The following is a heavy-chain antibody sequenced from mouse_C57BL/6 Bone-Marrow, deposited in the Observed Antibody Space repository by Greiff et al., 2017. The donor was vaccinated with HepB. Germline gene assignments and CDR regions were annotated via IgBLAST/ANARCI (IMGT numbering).Heavy chain of an antibody. Sequence: QVQLQQSGAELARPGASVKLSCKASGYTFTSYGISWVKQRTGQGLEWIGEIYPRSGNTYYNEKFKGKATLTADKSSSTAYMELRSLTSEDSAVYFCATFMVTTSYFDYWGQGTTLTVSS. CDR2: IYPRSGNT. J-gene: IGHJ2*01. CDR3: ATFMVTTSYFDY. D-gene: IGHD2-2*01. CDR1: GYTFTSYG. V-gene: IGHV1-81*01.